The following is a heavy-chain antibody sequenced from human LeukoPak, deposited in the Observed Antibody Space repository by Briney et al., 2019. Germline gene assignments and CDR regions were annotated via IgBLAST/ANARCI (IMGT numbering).Heavy chain of an antibody. V-gene: IGHV1-18*01. Sequence: ASVKVSCKPSGYTFTTYGITWVRQAPGQGLEWMGWISACNGNTNYAQKLQGRVTVTTDTSTSTAYMELRSLRSDDTAVYYCARVRDCSGGSCTPHWFDPWGQGTLVTVSS. CDR1: GYTFTTYG. J-gene: IGHJ5*02. D-gene: IGHD2-15*01. CDR2: ISACNGNT. CDR3: ARVRDCSGGSCTPHWFDP.